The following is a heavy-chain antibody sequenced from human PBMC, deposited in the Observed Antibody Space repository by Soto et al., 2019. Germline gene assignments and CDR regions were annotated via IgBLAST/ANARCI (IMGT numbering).Heavy chain of an antibody. CDR3: ARDGPGITMVRGGELFDY. J-gene: IGHJ4*02. CDR1: GYTFTSYG. CDR2: ISAYNGNT. V-gene: IGHV1-18*01. D-gene: IGHD3-10*01. Sequence: ASVKVSCKASGYTFTSYGISWVRQAPGQGLEWMGWISAYNGNTNYAQKLQGRVTMTTDTSTSTAYMELRSLRSDDTAVYYGARDGPGITMVRGGELFDYWGQGTLVTVSS.